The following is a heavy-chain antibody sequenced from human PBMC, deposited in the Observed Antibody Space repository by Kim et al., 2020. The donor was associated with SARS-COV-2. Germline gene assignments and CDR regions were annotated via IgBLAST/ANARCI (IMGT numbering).Heavy chain of an antibody. CDR2: INHSGST. Sequence: SETLSLTCALYGGSFSGYYWSWIRQPPGKGLEWIGEINHSGSTNYNPSLKSRVTISVDTSKNQFSLKLSSVTAADTAVYYCARTQTTVTTSYYYGMDVWGQGTTVTVSS. D-gene: IGHD4-17*01. CDR3: ARTQTTVTTSYYYGMDV. V-gene: IGHV4-34*01. J-gene: IGHJ6*02. CDR1: GGSFSGYY.